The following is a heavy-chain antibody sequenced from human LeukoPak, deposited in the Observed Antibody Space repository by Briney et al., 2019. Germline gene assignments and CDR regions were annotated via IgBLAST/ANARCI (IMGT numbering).Heavy chain of an antibody. V-gene: IGHV1-69*04. D-gene: IGHD3-16*01. Sequence: GASVKVSCKASGGTFSSYAISWVRQAPGQGLEWMGRIIPILGIANYAQKFQGRVTITADKSTSTAYMELSSLRSEDTAVYYCARGRTGYVWGSYDYWGRGTLVTVSS. J-gene: IGHJ4*02. CDR2: IIPILGIA. CDR1: GGTFSSYA. CDR3: ARGRTGYVWGSYDY.